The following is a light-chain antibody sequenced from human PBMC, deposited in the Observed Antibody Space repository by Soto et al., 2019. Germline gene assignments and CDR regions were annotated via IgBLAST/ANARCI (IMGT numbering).Light chain of an antibody. CDR3: QQCDDWPHT. Sequence: EIVMTQSPATLSVSPGERATLSCRASQSLSSNLAWYQQKPGQAPRLLIYGGSTRATGTPARFSGSGSGTEFTLTISSLQPEDFGVYYCQQCDDWPHTFGQGTKVEIK. CDR1: QSLSSN. CDR2: GGS. V-gene: IGKV3D-15*01. J-gene: IGKJ1*01.